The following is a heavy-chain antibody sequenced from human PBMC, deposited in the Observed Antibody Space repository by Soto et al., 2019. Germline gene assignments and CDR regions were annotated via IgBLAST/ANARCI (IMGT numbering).Heavy chain of an antibody. CDR1: GFTFTAFA. CDR3: SKDRDFDSYYFDY. J-gene: IGHJ4*02. CDR2: ISYDGRQS. D-gene: IGHD3-9*01. V-gene: IGHV3-30*04. Sequence: QVQLVESGGGVVQPGRSLRLSCAASGFTFTAFAVHWVRQPPGKGLEWVAVISYDGRQSHYADSVRGRLTLSRDNSKNTVFLQMNSLTTDDTAIYYCSKDRDFDSYYFDYWGQGTRVTVSS.